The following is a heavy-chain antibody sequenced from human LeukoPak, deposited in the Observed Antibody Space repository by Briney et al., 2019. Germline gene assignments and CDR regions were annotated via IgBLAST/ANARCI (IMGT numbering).Heavy chain of an antibody. CDR1: GFTVSSNY. CDR2: IYSGGST. D-gene: IGHD1-26*01. Sequence: GGSLRLSCAASGFTVSSNYMSWVRQALGKGLEWVSVIYSGGSTYYADSVKGRFTISRDNSKNTLYLQMNSLRAEDTAVYYCARDLGIFGSYPIGYWGQGTLVTVSS. J-gene: IGHJ4*02. CDR3: ARDLGIFGSYPIGY. V-gene: IGHV3-53*01.